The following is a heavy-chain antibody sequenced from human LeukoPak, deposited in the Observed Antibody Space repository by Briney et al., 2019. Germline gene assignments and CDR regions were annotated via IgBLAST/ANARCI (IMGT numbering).Heavy chain of an antibody. Sequence: ASVKVSCKASGYTFTSYDINWVRQATGQGLEWMGWMNPNSGNTGYAQKFQGRVTITRNTSISTAYMELSSLRSEDTAVYYCARRGCGGDCYSPLYYYYMDVWGKGTTVTVSS. CDR1: GYTFTSYD. J-gene: IGHJ6*03. D-gene: IGHD2-21*02. V-gene: IGHV1-8*03. CDR3: ARRGCGGDCYSPLYYYYMDV. CDR2: MNPNSGNT.